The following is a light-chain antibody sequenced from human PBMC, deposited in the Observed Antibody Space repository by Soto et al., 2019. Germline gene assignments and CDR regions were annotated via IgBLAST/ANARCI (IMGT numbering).Light chain of an antibody. CDR3: QQYNNWPPKT. Sequence: EIVMTQSPATLSVSPGERATLSCRASQSVSSNLAWYQQKPGQAPRLLIYGASTRATGIPARFSGSGSGTDFTLTISSLQSEDFAVYDCQQYNNWPPKTFGQGTKVEIK. CDR2: GAS. CDR1: QSVSSN. J-gene: IGKJ1*01. V-gene: IGKV3-15*01.